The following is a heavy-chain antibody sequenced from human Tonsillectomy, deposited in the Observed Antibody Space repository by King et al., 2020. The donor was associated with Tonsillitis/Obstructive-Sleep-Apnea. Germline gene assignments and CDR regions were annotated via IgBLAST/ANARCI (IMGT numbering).Heavy chain of an antibody. D-gene: IGHD6-13*01. Sequence: VQLVESGGGLVQPGRSLRLSCAASGFMFDDYSMHWVRQAPGKGLEWVSGINWNGSTIYYADSVKGRFTISRDNGKNPLYLQMNSLRAEDTALYYCAKVRRPQLVLISYGLDVWGKGTTVTVSS. J-gene: IGHJ6*04. CDR2: INWNGSTI. CDR1: GFMFDDYS. CDR3: AKVRRPQLVLISYGLDV. V-gene: IGHV3-9*01.